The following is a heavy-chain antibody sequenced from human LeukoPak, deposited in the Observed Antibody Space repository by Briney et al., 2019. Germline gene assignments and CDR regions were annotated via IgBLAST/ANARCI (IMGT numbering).Heavy chain of an antibody. CDR2: ITSGENT. J-gene: IGHJ4*02. D-gene: IGHD6-13*01. V-gene: IGHV3-23*01. Sequence: PGGSLRLSCAASGFTFSNYAMNWARQAPGKGLEWVSTITSGENTYYADSVKGRFTISRDNSKNTLYLQMNSLRAEDTAVYYCAKRLSSSSTWYYFDYWGQGTLVTVSS. CDR3: AKRLSSSSTWYYFDY. CDR1: GFTFSNYA.